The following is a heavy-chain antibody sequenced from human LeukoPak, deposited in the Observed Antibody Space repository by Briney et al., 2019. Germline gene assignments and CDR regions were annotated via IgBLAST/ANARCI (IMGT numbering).Heavy chain of an antibody. Sequence: SQTLSLTCTVSGDSINSGRYLWAWIRQHPGKGLEWIGYIYYTGGTHYNPSLKSRLTISVDTSENHFSLKLSSVTAASTAIYFCARAPGAFDTWGQGTMATVSS. CDR1: GDSINSGRYL. V-gene: IGHV4-31*03. J-gene: IGHJ3*02. CDR3: ARAPGAFDT. CDR2: IYYTGGT.